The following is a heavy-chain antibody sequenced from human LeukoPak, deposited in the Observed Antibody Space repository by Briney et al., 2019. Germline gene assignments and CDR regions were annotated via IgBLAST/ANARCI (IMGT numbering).Heavy chain of an antibody. V-gene: IGHV4-31*03. Sequence: SQTLSLTCTVSGGSISSGGYYWSWIRQHPGKGLEWIGYIYCSGSTYYNPSLKSRVTISVDTSKNQFSLKLSSVTAADTAVYYCARDIVATRPHNWFDPWGQGTLVTVSS. CDR3: ARDIVATRPHNWFDP. D-gene: IGHD5-12*01. CDR1: GGSISSGGYY. J-gene: IGHJ5*02. CDR2: IYCSGST.